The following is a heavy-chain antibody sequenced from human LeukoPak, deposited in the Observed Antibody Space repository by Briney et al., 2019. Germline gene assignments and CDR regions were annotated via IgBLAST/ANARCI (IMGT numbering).Heavy chain of an antibody. Sequence: SETLSLTCTVSGGSISSGSYYWSWIRQPAGKGLEWIGRIYTSGSTNYNPSLKSRVTMSVDTSKNQFSLKLSSVTAADTAVYYCARDRFGYSSSWYEPVYWYFDLWGRGTLVTVSS. V-gene: IGHV4-61*02. CDR2: IYTSGST. CDR1: GGSISSGSYY. J-gene: IGHJ2*01. CDR3: ARDRFGYSSSWYEPVYWYFDL. D-gene: IGHD6-13*01.